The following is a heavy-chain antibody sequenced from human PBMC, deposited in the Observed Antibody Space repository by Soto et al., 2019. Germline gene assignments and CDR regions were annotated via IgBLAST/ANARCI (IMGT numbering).Heavy chain of an antibody. J-gene: IGHJ4*02. CDR2: MTSDGRTT. CDR1: GLAFGNYW. V-gene: IGHV3-74*03. CDR3: ATAEVDY. Sequence: PGVSLRLSCAASGLAFGNYWGHWVRQPPGKGPEWVSRMTSDGRTTQYAGSVKGRFTVSRDNAKNTLYLQMNSLRAEDTAVYYCATAEVDYWGTGTLVTVSS.